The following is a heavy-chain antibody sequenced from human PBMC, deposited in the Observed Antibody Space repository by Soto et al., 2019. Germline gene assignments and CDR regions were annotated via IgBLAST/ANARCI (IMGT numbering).Heavy chain of an antibody. CDR2: ISANNGNT. CDR1: GYTFTSYG. V-gene: IGHV1-18*01. J-gene: IGHJ5*02. D-gene: IGHD2-15*01. CDR3: ARAYSPGLFDP. Sequence: QVQLVQSGAEVKKPGASVKVSCKASGYTFTSYGISWVRQAPGQGPEWMGWISANNGNTKYAQNFQGRVTMTTDTSTSTAYMELRSLRSDDTAVYYCARAYSPGLFDPWGQGTLVTVSS.